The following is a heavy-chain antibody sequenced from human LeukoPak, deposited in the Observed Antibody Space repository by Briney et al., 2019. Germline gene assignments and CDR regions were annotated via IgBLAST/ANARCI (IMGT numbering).Heavy chain of an antibody. CDR3: ARARSPKDYYSDTSGYYYFDS. D-gene: IGHD3-22*01. CDR1: AGSVTSFY. Sequence: PSQTLSLTCTVPAGSVTSFYWSWIRQPPGKGLEWIGFIFDSGSTKYNPSLKSRVTISADTSKKQFSLKLSSVTAADTAVYYCARARSPKDYYSDTSGYYYFDSWGQGAQVTVSS. V-gene: IGHV4-59*02. J-gene: IGHJ4*02. CDR2: IFDSGST.